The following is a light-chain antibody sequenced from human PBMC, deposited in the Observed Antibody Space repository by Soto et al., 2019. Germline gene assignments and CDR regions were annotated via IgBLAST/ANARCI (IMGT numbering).Light chain of an antibody. CDR2: AAS. CDR3: QQSYSTPRD. J-gene: IGKJ5*01. Sequence: GDRVTITCRASQNISNSLNWYQQKPGRAPKLLIYAASSLQSGVPSRFSGSGSGTDFILTISSLQPEDFATYYCQQSYSTPRDFGQGTRLEIK. CDR1: QNISNS. V-gene: IGKV1-39*01.